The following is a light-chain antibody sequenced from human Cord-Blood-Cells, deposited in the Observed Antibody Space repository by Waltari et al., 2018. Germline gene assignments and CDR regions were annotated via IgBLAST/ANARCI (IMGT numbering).Light chain of an antibody. V-gene: IGLV2-14*03. Sequence: QSALTHPTSVSGSPGPSITISCTGTSSDVGGSNYFSWYQQHPGKAPKLMIYDVSNRPSGVSNRFAGSKSGNTASLTISGLQAEDEADYYCSSYTSSSTRVFGTGTKVTVL. CDR2: DVS. CDR1: SSDVGGSNY. CDR3: SSYTSSSTRV. J-gene: IGLJ1*01.